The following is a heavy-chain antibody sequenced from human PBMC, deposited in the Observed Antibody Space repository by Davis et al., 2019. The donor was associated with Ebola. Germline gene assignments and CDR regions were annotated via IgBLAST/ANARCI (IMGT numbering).Heavy chain of an antibody. J-gene: IGHJ4*02. V-gene: IGHV4-38-2*02. D-gene: IGHD6-6*01. Sequence: PGGSLRLSCTASGFTFSAHGMQWVRQPPGKGLEWIGSIYYSGSTYYNPSLKSRVTISLDTSKNQFSLKLSSVTAADTAVYYCAREYSSSSEYFNYWGQGTLATVSS. CDR1: GFTFSAHG. CDR2: IYYSGST. CDR3: AREYSSSSEYFNY.